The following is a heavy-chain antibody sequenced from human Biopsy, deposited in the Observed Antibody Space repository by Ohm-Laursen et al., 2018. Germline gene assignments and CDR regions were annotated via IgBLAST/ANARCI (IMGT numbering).Heavy chain of an antibody. J-gene: IGHJ6*02. CDR3: VRSNYHYYGFDV. Sequence: TLSLTCTVSGGSISRDYWAWIRQPSGKGLQWIGYTYYSGSTNYNPSLNSRVTIAVDTSKNQFSLRLTSVTAADTAVYYCVRSNYHYYGFDVWGQGTTVTVSS. CDR1: GGSISRDY. V-gene: IGHV4-59*01. CDR2: TYYSGST.